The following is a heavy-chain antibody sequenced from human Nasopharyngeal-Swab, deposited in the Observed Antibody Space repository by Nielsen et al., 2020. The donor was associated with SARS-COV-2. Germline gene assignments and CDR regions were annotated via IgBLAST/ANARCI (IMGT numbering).Heavy chain of an antibody. D-gene: IGHD3-3*01. CDR2: ISSSSSYI. CDR1: GFNFCSSS. CDR3: ARDGLDYDFWSAYFMDV. V-gene: IGHV3-21*01. J-gene: IGHJ6*02. Sequence: ACAASGFNFCSSSFDWVRPAPGKGLEWVSSISSSSSYIYYADSVKGRFTISRDNAKNSLYLQMNSLRAEDTAVYYCARDGLDYDFWSAYFMDVWGQGTTVTVSS.